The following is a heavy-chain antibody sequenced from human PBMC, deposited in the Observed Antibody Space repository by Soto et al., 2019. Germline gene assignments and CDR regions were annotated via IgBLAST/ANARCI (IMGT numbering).Heavy chain of an antibody. Sequence: QVQLVESGGGVVQPGRSLRLSCAASGFTFSSYGMHWVRQAPGKGLEWVAVISYDGSNKYYADSVKGRFTISRDNSKNTLYLQMNRLRAEDTAVYYCAKPIYYYDSSGYAFDIWGQGTMVTVSS. J-gene: IGHJ3*02. D-gene: IGHD3-22*01. CDR3: AKPIYYYDSSGYAFDI. CDR2: ISYDGSNK. V-gene: IGHV3-30*18. CDR1: GFTFSSYG.